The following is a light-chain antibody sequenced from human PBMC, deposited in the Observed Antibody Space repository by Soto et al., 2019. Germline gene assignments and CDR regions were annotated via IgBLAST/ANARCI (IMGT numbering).Light chain of an antibody. CDR1: QSISSW. V-gene: IGKV1-5*01. CDR2: DAS. J-gene: IGKJ2*01. CDR3: QQYNSYPYT. Sequence: DIQMTQSPSTLSASVGDRVTITCRASQSISSWLAWYQQKPGKAPKLLIYDASSLESGVPSRFSGSGSGTEFTLTISSLHPDDFATYYCQQYNSYPYTFVQGTKLEIQ.